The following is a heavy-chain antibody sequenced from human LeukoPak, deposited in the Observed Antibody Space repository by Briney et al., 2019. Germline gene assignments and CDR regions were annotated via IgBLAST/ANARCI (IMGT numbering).Heavy chain of an antibody. D-gene: IGHD3-10*01. Sequence: GASVKVSCKASGYTFTSYDINWVRQATGQGLEWMGWMNPNSGNTGYAQKFQGRVTMTRNTSISTAHMELSSLRSEDTAVYYCARVKMVRGALKNYYYYFGMDVWGQGTTVTVSS. CDR1: GYTFTSYD. J-gene: IGHJ6*02. CDR2: MNPNSGNT. CDR3: ARVKMVRGALKNYYYYFGMDV. V-gene: IGHV1-8*01.